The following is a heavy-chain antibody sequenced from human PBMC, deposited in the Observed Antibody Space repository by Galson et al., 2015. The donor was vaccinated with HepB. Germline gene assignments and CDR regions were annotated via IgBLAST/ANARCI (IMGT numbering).Heavy chain of an antibody. CDR2: IYYSGST. V-gene: IGHV4-59*08. J-gene: IGHJ5*02. CDR3: ARRTPRHWFDP. CDR1: GGSISSYY. Sequence: ETLSLTCTVSGGSISSYYWSWIRQPPGKGLEWIGYIYYSGSTNYNPSLKSRVTISVDTSKNQFSLKLSSVTAADTAVYYCARRTPRHWFDPWGQGTLVTVSS.